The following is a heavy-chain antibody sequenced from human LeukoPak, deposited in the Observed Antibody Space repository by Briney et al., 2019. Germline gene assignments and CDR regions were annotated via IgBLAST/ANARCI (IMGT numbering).Heavy chain of an antibody. CDR2: ISYDGSNK. V-gene: IGHV3-30*18. J-gene: IGHJ4*02. CDR3: AKYQLGRRDLYCLDV. Sequence: GRSLRLSCAASGFTFSSYGMHWVRQAPGKGLEWVAVISYDGSNKYYADSVKGRFTISRDNSKNTLYLQMNSLRAEDTAVYYWAKYQLGRRDLYCLDVWGQGTLVTVSS. D-gene: IGHD1-1*01. CDR1: GFTFSSYG.